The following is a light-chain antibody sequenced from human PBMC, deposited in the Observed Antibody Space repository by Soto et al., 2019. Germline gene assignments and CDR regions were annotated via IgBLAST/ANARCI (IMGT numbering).Light chain of an antibody. CDR2: AAS. V-gene: IGKV1-9*01. CDR3: QQLNSYPLT. CDR1: QGISSY. J-gene: IGKJ4*01. Sequence: DIQLTQSPSFLSASVGDRVTITCRASQGISSYLAWYQQKPGKAPKLLIYAASTLQSGVPSRFSGSGSGTEFTLTISSLQPEDFETYYCQQLNSYPLTLGGGTTVDIK.